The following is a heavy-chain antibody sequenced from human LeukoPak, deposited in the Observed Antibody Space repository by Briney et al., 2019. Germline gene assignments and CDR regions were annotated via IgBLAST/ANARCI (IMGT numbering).Heavy chain of an antibody. CDR2: ISSDISYK. D-gene: IGHD6-19*01. Sequence: GRSLRLSCAASGFTFTTYAMHWVRQAPGKGLEWVAVISSDISYKSYADSVKGRFTISRDNAKNSLYLQMNSLRPEDTAFYYCARDGGWYKRGLDYYYYYMDVWGKGTTVTVSS. V-gene: IGHV3-30*03. CDR1: GFTFTTYA. J-gene: IGHJ6*03. CDR3: ARDGGWYKRGLDYYYYYMDV.